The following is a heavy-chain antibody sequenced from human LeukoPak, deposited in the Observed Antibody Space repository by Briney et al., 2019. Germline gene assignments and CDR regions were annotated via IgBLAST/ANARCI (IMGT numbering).Heavy chain of an antibody. CDR1: GGTFSSYA. Sequence: SVKVSCKASGGTFSSYAISWVRQAPGQGLEWMGRIIPILGIANYAQKFQGRVTITADKSTSTAYMELSSLRSEDTAVYYCARGPLGYCTNGVCSNYYYYGMDVWGQGTTVTVSS. D-gene: IGHD2-8*01. CDR2: IIPILGIA. J-gene: IGHJ6*02. V-gene: IGHV1-69*04. CDR3: ARGPLGYCTNGVCSNYYYYGMDV.